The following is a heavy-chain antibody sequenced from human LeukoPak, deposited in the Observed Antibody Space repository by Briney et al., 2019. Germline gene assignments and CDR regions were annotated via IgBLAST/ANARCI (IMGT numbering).Heavy chain of an antibody. CDR3: SLYKHFDWLLYYFDY. J-gene: IGHJ4*02. CDR2: ISWNSGSI. D-gene: IGHD3-9*01. CDR1: GFTFDDYA. Sequence: PGRSLRLSCAASGFTFDDYAMHWVRQAPGKGLEWVSGISWNSGSIGYADSVKGRFTISRDNAKNSLYLQMNSLRAEDMALYYCSLYKHFDWLLYYFDYLGEGTLVTDSS. V-gene: IGHV3-9*03.